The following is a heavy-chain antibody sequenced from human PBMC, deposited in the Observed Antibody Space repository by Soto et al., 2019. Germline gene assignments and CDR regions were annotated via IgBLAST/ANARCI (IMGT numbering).Heavy chain of an antibody. J-gene: IGHJ4*02. V-gene: IGHV3-23*01. CDR1: GLTFSDYA. CDR2: IGGSGDST. CDR3: AKDDFWSGYYTGWFDY. D-gene: IGHD3-3*01. Sequence: PGGSLRLSCAVSGLTFSDYAMSWVRQTPGKGLQWVSAIGGSGDSTYYADSVKGRFTISRDNSKNTLYMQMNSLSAEDTALYYCAKDDFWSGYYTGWFDYWGQGTQVTVSS.